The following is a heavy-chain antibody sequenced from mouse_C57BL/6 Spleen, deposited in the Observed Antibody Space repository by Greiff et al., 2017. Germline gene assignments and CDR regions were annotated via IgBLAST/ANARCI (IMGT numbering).Heavy chain of an antibody. CDR1: GFTFSSYA. CDR3: AREGVVAPYFDY. V-gene: IGHV5-4*01. Sequence: EVKLVESGGGLVKPGGSLKLSCAASGFTFSSYAMSWVRQTPEKRLEWVATISDGGSYTYYPDNVKGRFTISRDNAKNNLYLQMSHLKSEDTAMYYCAREGVVAPYFDYWGQGTTLTVSS. CDR2: ISDGGSYT. J-gene: IGHJ2*01. D-gene: IGHD1-1*01.